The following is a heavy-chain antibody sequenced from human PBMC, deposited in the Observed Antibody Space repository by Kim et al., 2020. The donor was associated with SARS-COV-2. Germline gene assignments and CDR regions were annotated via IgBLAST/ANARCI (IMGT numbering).Heavy chain of an antibody. J-gene: IGHJ4*02. Sequence: GGSLRLSCAASGFTFSSYAMSWVRQAPGKGLEWVSAISGSGGSTYYADSVKGRFTISRDNSKNTVYLQMNSLRAEDTAIYYCAKRGGDFDWSYYFDYWGQGTLVTVSS. V-gene: IGHV3-23*01. CDR3: AKRGGDFDWSYYFDY. D-gene: IGHD3-9*01. CDR2: ISGSGGST. CDR1: GFTFSSYA.